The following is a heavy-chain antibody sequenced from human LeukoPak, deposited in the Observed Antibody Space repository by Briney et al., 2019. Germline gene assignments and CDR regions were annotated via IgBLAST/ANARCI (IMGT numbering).Heavy chain of an antibody. V-gene: IGHV1-2*02. D-gene: IGHD2-2*01. Sequence: ASVKVSCEASGYTFTGYYMHWIRQAPGHGLEWMAWINPNSGGTNSAQKFQGRVTMTRDMSTSTVYMELSSLRAEDTAVYYCAKSLHRSVVILRYCSSTSCYPIDYWGQGTLVTVSS. CDR2: INPNSGGT. CDR1: GYTFTGYY. J-gene: IGHJ4*02. CDR3: AKSLHRSVVILRYCSSTSCYPIDY.